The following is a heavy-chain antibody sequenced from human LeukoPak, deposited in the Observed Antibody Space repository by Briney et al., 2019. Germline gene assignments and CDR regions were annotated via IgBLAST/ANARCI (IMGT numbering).Heavy chain of an antibody. V-gene: IGHV3-66*01. CDR1: GFTVSSNY. CDR2: IYSGDST. Sequence: GGSLRLSCAASGFTVSSNYMSWVRQAPGKGLEWVSIIYSGDSTNDADSVKGRFTISRDNSKNTLYLQMNSLRVEDTAVYYCARVGNYRFDSWSQGTLVTVSS. D-gene: IGHD1-1*01. J-gene: IGHJ5*01. CDR3: ARVGNYRFDS.